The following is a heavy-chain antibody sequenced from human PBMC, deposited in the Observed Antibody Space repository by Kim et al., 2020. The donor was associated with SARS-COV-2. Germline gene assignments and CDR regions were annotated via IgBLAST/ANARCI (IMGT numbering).Heavy chain of an antibody. D-gene: IGHD3-10*01. CDR2: ITYSGST. CDR3: ARLGVSFVRGVLVFTYRLDV. J-gene: IGHJ6*02. V-gene: IGHV4-59*01. Sequence: SETLSLTCTVSGGSITSFYWSWIRQPPGRGLEWIGYITYSGSTNYKPSLTSRVTISADTSKNQFSLKLNSVTAADAAVYYCARLGVSFVRGVLVFTYRLDVWGQGTPVTVSS. CDR1: GGSITSFY.